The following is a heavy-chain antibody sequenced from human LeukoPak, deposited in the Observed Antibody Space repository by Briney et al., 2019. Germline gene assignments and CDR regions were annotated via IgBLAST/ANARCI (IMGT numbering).Heavy chain of an antibody. CDR1: GFTLSNYW. Sequence: GGSLRLSCAGSGFTLSNYWMTWVRQAAGKGLEWVANIKEDGSEKYYVDSVKGRFTISRHNAKNSLYLQVNSLICDDTAVYYVARDPSSDAFVIWGRGRKVTVS. CDR2: IKEDGSEK. J-gene: IGHJ3*02. V-gene: IGHV3-7*05. CDR3: ARDPSSDAFVI.